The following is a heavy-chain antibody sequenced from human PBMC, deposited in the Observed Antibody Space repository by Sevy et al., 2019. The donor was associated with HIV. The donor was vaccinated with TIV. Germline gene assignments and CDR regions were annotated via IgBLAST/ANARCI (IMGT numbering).Heavy chain of an antibody. V-gene: IGHV3-23*01. CDR3: AKARYQLPQYFQH. D-gene: IGHD2-2*01. J-gene: IGHJ1*01. Sequence: GGSLILSCAASGFTFSSYAMSWVRQAPGKGLEWVSAISGSGGSTYYADSVKGRFTISRDNSKNTLYLQMNSLRAEDTAVYYCAKARYQLPQYFQHWGQGTLVTVSS. CDR2: ISGSGGST. CDR1: GFTFSSYA.